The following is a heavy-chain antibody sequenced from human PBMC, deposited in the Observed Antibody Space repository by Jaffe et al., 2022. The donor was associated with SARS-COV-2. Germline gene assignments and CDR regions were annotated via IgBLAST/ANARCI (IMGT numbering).Heavy chain of an antibody. D-gene: IGHD1-26*01. CDR3: ARIRDYGPYSGSYFGARQGGIDY. CDR1: GFSLSNARMG. J-gene: IGHJ4*02. Sequence: QVTLKESGPVLVKPTETLTLTCTVSGFSLSNARMGVSWIRQPPGKALEWLAHIFSNDEKSYSTSLKSRLTISKDTSKSQVVLTMTNMDPVDTATYYCARIRDYGPYSGSYFGARQGGIDYWGQGTLVTVSS. V-gene: IGHV2-26*01. CDR2: IFSNDEK.